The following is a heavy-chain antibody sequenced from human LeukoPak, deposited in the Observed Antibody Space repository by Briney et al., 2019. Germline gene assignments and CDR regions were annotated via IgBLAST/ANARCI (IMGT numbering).Heavy chain of an antibody. J-gene: IGHJ6*03. D-gene: IGHD6-6*01. V-gene: IGHV4-59*08. CDR3: ARHPGIAARPPYYYYYMDV. CDR2: ISYTGSA. Sequence: SETLSLTCSISGGSISNYYWSWIRQPPMKGLEWIGYISYTGSADYNPSLRSRVTISVDTSKNQFSLRVTSVTAADTAVYYCARHPGIAARPPYYYYYMDVWGKGTTVTVSS. CDR1: GGSISNYY.